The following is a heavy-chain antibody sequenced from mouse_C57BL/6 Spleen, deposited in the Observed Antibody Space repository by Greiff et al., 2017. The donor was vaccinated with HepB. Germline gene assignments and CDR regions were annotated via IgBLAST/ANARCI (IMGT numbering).Heavy chain of an antibody. CDR3: ARAARATDY. Sequence: QLQQPGAELVRPGSSVKLSCKASGYTFTSYWMDWVKQRPGQGLEWIGNIYPSDSETHYNQKFKDKATLTVDKSSSTAYMQLSSLTSEDSAVYYCARAARATDYWGQGTTLTVSS. V-gene: IGHV1-61*01. J-gene: IGHJ2*01. D-gene: IGHD3-1*01. CDR1: GYTFTSYW. CDR2: IYPSDSET.